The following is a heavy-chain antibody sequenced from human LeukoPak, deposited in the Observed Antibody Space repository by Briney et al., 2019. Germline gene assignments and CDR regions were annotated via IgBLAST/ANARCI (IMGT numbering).Heavy chain of an antibody. Sequence: GGSLRLSCAASGFTFSSYSMNWVRQAPGKGLEWVSSISSISSYIYYADSVKGRFTISRDNAKNSLYLQMNSLRAEDTAVYYCARDGGSTIFGVVIINPYYYYGMDVWGQGTTVTVPS. CDR2: ISSISSYI. CDR3: ARDGGSTIFGVVIINPYYYYGMDV. V-gene: IGHV3-21*01. J-gene: IGHJ6*02. CDR1: GFTFSSYS. D-gene: IGHD3-3*01.